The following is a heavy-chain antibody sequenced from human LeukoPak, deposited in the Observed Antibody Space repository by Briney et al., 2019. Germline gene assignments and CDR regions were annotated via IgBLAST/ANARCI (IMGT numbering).Heavy chain of an antibody. CDR2: IRSKAYGGTT. D-gene: IGHD3-10*01. Sequence: GGSLRLSCTASGFTFGDYAMSWVRQAPGKGLEWVGFIRSKAYGGTTEYAASVKGRFTISRDDSKSIAYLQMNSLKTEDTAVYYCTRDSGFGDTYDYWGQGTLVTVSS. J-gene: IGHJ4*02. CDR3: TRDSGFGDTYDY. V-gene: IGHV3-49*04. CDR1: GFTFGDYA.